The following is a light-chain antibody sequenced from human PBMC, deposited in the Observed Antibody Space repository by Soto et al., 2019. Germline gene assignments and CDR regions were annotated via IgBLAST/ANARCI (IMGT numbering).Light chain of an antibody. CDR2: EVS. CDR1: SGDVGYYDY. J-gene: IGLJ2*01. Sequence: QSVLTQPPSASGSHGQSVTISCTGTSGDVGYYDYVSWYQQHPGKAPRLMIYEVSNRPSGVPNRFSGSKSGNTASLTISGLQAEDEADYYYSSYTSSSTPVVFGGGTQLTVL. CDR3: SSYTSSSTPVV. V-gene: IGLV2-14*01.